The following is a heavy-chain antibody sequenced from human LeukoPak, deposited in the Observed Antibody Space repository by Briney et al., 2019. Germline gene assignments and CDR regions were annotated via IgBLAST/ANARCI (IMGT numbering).Heavy chain of an antibody. CDR1: GFTFSSYV. V-gene: IGHV3-23*01. CDR2: ISGATYNT. Sequence: PGGSLRLSCAASGFTFSSYVMSWVRQAPGKGLEWVSTISGATYNTFYADSVKGRFTISRDNSKNTLNLQMNSLRAEDTAVYYCAARITMVRGSDYWGQGTLVTVSS. J-gene: IGHJ4*02. CDR3: AARITMVRGSDY. D-gene: IGHD3-10*01.